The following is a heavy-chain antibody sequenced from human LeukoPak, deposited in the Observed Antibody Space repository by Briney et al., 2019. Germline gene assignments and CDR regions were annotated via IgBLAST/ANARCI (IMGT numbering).Heavy chain of an antibody. Sequence: GGSLRLSCAVSGFAFSDYGMHWARQAPGKGLEWVAVISYDVGKKYYADSVKGRFTISRDNSKNTLYLQMNSLRAEDTAVYYCAKDDYYDTSGYRDWGQGTLVTVSS. D-gene: IGHD3-22*01. V-gene: IGHV3-30*18. CDR2: ISYDVGKK. CDR1: GFAFSDYG. J-gene: IGHJ4*02. CDR3: AKDDYYDTSGYRD.